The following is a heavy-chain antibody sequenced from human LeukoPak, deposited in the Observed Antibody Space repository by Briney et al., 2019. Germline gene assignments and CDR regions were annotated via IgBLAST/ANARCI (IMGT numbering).Heavy chain of an antibody. J-gene: IGHJ3*02. CDR2: ISAYNGNT. D-gene: IGHD3-22*01. CDR1: GYTLTSYG. CDR3: ARDYHDSSGYYYNGAFDI. Sequence: GESLKISCKASGYTLTSYGISWVRQAPGQGLEWMGWISAYNGNTNYAQKLQGRVTMTTDTSTSTAYMELRSLRSDDTAVYYCARDYHDSSGYYYNGAFDIWGQGTMVTVSS. V-gene: IGHV1-18*01.